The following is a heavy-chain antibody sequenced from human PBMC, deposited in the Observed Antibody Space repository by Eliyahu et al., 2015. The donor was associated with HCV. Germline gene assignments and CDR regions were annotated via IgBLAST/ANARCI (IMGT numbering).Heavy chain of an antibody. CDR3: ATFVRVGATGLHY. V-gene: IGHV4-39*02. Sequence: QLQLQESGPGLVKPSETLSLTCTVSGXYITSLDYYWGWVRQPPGRGLEWIATIHYNGNTYYKSPLRSRVTISLDTSKNAFSLSLTSMTAADTAVYYCATFVRVGATGLHYWGQGALVTVSS. CDR2: IHYNGNT. J-gene: IGHJ4*02. CDR1: GXYITSLDYY. D-gene: IGHD1-26*01.